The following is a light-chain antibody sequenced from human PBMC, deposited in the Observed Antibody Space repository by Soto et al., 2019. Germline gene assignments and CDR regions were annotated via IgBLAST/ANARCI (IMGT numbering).Light chain of an antibody. Sequence: EMVLTQSPATLSLSPGERATLSCRASQSVSSYLAWYQQKPGQAPRLLIYEASNRATGIPARFSGSGSGTDFTLTISSLEPDDFAVYYCQQRSNWPLTFGGGTKVEIK. V-gene: IGKV3-11*01. CDR2: EAS. CDR1: QSVSSY. CDR3: QQRSNWPLT. J-gene: IGKJ4*01.